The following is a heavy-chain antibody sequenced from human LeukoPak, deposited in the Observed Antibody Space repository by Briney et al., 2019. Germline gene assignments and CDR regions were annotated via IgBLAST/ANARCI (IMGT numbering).Heavy chain of an antibody. J-gene: IGHJ4*02. V-gene: IGHV4-39*01. CDR3: ARHASVDGNWPRPLDY. Sequence: SETLSLTCTVSGGSISSSNYYWGWIRQPPGKGLEWIGNIYYSGSTYYKPSLKTRVTISVDTSKNQFSLKLTSVAAADTAVYYCARHASVDGNWPRPLDYWGQGSLVTVSS. D-gene: IGHD6-19*01. CDR2: IYYSGST. CDR1: GGSISSSNYY.